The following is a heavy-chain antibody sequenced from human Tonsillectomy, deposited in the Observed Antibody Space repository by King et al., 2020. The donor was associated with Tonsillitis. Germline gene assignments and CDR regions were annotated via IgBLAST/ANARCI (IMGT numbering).Heavy chain of an antibody. CDR1: GYSFASYW. J-gene: IGHJ4*02. Sequence: ELQLVQSGAEVKEPGESLKISCEGSGYSFASYWIGWVRQMPGKGLEWMGIIYPGDSNTRYSPSFQGQVTISADKSISTAYLQWSSLTASDTAMYYCARLPTVTTFDYWGQGTLVTVSS. CDR2: IYPGDSNT. D-gene: IGHD4-17*01. V-gene: IGHV5-51*01. CDR3: ARLPTVTTFDY.